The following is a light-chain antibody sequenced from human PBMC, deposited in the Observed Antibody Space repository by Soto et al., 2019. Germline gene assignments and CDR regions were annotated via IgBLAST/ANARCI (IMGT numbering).Light chain of an antibody. CDR3: QQYGSSPPYT. J-gene: IGKJ2*01. CDR1: QSVSNNY. V-gene: IGKV3-20*01. CDR2: GSS. Sequence: EVVLTQSPGTLSLSPGERATLSCRASQSVSNNYFAWYQQKPGQAPRLLLFGSSDRATGIPDRFSGSGSGTDVTLTISRLEPEDFAVYYWQQYGSSPPYTFGQGTKLEIK.